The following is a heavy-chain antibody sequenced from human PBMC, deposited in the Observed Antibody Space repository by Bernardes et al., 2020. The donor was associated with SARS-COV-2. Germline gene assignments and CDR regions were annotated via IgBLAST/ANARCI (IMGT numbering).Heavy chain of an antibody. CDR3: ARAAGYYDRSGYYHEYNNH. CDR2: ISPTNGTT. Sequence: ASLKVSCKSSGYTFTSYGISWVRQAPGQGLEWLGWISPTNGTTTFAQKFQGRVTLTTDTSTTTAYMELRSLRSDDTAVYYCARAAGYYDRSGYYHEYNNHWGKGTLVTVSS. J-gene: IGHJ1*01. D-gene: IGHD3-22*01. CDR1: GYTFTSYG. V-gene: IGHV1-18*04.